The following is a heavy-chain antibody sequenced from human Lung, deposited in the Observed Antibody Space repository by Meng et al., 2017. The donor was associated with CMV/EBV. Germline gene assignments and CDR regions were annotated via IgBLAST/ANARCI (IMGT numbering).Heavy chain of an antibody. CDR1: GGTVTTYT. CDR2: IIPYLDEP. D-gene: IGHD3-10*01. V-gene: IGHV1-69*02. J-gene: IGHJ3*02. CDR3: AGRGPYGRALDI. Sequence: VSCKASGGTVTTYTFNWVRQAPGRGLEWMGGIIPYLDEPNYSQTFQGRVTITADRSTTAYMELSSLRSEDTAVYYCAGRGPYGRALDIWGRGTVVTVS.